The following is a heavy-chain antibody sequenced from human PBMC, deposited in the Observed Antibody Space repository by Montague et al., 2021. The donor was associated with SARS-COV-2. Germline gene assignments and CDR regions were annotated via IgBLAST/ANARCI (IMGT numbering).Heavy chain of an antibody. Sequence: SETLSLTCAVYGGSLRGYYWSWIRQPPGKGLEWMGEIEHSGSTNYNPSLKSRITISVDTSKYQFSLKLSYATAADTAVYYCARGRAVTTFYYYYYDMDVWGQGTTVTVSS. J-gene: IGHJ6*02. V-gene: IGHV4-34*01. CDR1: GGSLRGYY. D-gene: IGHD4-17*01. CDR3: ARGRAVTTFYYYYYDMDV. CDR2: IEHSGST.